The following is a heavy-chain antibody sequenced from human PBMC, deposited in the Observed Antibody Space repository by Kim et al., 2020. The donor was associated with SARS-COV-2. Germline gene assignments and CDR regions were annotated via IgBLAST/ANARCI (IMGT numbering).Heavy chain of an antibody. D-gene: IGHD6-19*01. Sequence: ASVKVSCKASGYTFNSYDMNWVRQAPGQGLEWMGWMNPISGVTAHAQKFQGRVTMTRDGSISTAYMELSSLRSEDTAVYYCARGVGSGQDYWGQGTLVTVSS. J-gene: IGHJ4*02. CDR1: GYTFNSYD. V-gene: IGHV1-8*01. CDR2: MNPISGVT. CDR3: ARGVGSGQDY.